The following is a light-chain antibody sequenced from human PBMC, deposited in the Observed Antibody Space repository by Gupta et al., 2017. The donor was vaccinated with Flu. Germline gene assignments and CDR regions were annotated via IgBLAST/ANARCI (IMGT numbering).Light chain of an antibody. Sequence: EIVLTQSPVTLSLSPGQRVTLSCRASESIANYLAWYQQKPGQAPRLLIHDASNRATGIPPRFSGSGSGTDFTLTISSLHPEDYAVYYCQQRSNWPPLTFGGGTRVE. V-gene: IGKV3-11*01. J-gene: IGKJ4*01. CDR1: ESIANY. CDR3: QQRSNWPPLT. CDR2: DAS.